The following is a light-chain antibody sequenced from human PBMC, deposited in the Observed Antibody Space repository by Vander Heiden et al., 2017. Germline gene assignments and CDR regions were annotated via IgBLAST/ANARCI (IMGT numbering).Light chain of an antibody. V-gene: IGLV2-14*01. CDR2: DVS. Sequence: QSALTQPASVSGSPGQSITIFCTGTSSDVGAYNYVSWYQQHPGKAPKVMISDVSNRPSGVSNRFSGSKSGNTASLTISGLQAEDEADYYCSSYTSSLTRVFGSGTKVTVL. J-gene: IGLJ1*01. CDR1: SSDVGAYNY. CDR3: SSYTSSLTRV.